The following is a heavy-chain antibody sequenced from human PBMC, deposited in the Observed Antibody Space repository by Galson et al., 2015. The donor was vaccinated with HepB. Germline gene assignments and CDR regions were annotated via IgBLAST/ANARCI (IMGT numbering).Heavy chain of an antibody. CDR3: ARDSRLELRLNNYFSYGMDV. Sequence: SVKVSCKASGYSFSNYGLSWIRQAPGPGLEWLGWFSGYDHSTNYAQKFQGRVTMTADASTGTAYLELRNLRSDDTVVYFCARDSRLELRLNNYFSYGMDVWGQGSAVTVSS. CDR2: FSGYDHST. V-gene: IGHV1-18*01. J-gene: IGHJ6*02. D-gene: IGHD1-7*01. CDR1: GYSFSNYG.